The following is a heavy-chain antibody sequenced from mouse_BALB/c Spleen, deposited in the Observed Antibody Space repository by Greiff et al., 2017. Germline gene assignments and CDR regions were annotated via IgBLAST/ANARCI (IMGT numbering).Heavy chain of an antibody. D-gene: IGHD2-4*01. CDR2: IRLKSNNYAT. CDR3: AAMITTEAMDY. CDR1: GFTFSNYW. J-gene: IGHJ4*01. Sequence: EVMLVESGGGLVQPGGSMKLSCVASGFTFSNYWMNWVRQSPEKGLEWVAEIRLKSNNYATHYAESVKGRFTISRDDSKSSVYLQMNNLRAEDTGIYYCAAMITTEAMDYWGQGTSVTVSS. V-gene: IGHV6-6*02.